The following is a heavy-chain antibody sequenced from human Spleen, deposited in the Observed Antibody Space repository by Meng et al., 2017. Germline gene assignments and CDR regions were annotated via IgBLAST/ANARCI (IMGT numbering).Heavy chain of an antibody. CDR1: GGSISSGSYY. CDR2: IYTSGST. D-gene: IGHD3-16*01. CDR3: ARDYTPGAFDI. V-gene: IGHV4-61*02. Sequence: LRLSCTVSGGSISSGSYYWSWIRQPAGKGLEWIGRIYTSGSTNYNPSLKSRVTISVDTSKNQFSLKLVSVTAADMAVYYCARDYTPGAFDIWGQGTMVTVSS. J-gene: IGHJ3*02.